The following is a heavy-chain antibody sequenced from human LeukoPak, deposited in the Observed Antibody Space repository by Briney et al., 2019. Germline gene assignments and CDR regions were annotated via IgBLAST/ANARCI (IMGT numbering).Heavy chain of an antibody. J-gene: IGHJ4*02. D-gene: IGHD6-6*01. V-gene: IGHV3-74*01. Sequence: GGSLRLSCAASGLTFSSHWMHWARQLPGKGLVWVSRISPTGSTTSYADSVKGRFTVSRDNAKNTLYLQVNNLRAEDTAVYYCARGPNSNWSGLDFWGQGTLLTVSS. CDR3: ARGPNSNWSGLDF. CDR2: ISPTGSTT. CDR1: GLTFSSHW.